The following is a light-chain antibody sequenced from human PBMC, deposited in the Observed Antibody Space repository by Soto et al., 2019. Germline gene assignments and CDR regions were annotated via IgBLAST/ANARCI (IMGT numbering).Light chain of an antibody. Sequence: QSALTQPASVSGSPGQSITISCTGSSSDGGTYNLVSWYQQHPGKAPKLMIYEDSKRPSGVSNRFSGSKSGNTASLTISGLQAEDEADYYCYSYAGSSTFEVFGGGTKVTVL. CDR3: YSYAGSSTFEV. CDR1: SSDGGTYNL. V-gene: IGLV2-23*02. CDR2: EDS. J-gene: IGLJ2*01.